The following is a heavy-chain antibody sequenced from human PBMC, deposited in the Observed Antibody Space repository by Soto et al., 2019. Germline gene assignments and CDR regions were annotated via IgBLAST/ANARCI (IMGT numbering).Heavy chain of an antibody. V-gene: IGHV4-34*01. CDR2: INHSGST. CDR1: GGSFSGYY. Sequence: QVQLQQWGAGLLKPSETLSLTCAVYGGSFSGYYWSWIRQPPGKGLEWIGEINHSGSTNYNPSLKSRVTISVVTSKTQVSLKLSSVTAADTAVYYCARGRGTRYCRGGSCYSPNYYYYGMDVWGQGTTVTVSS. J-gene: IGHJ6*02. D-gene: IGHD2-15*01. CDR3: ARGRGTRYCRGGSCYSPNYYYYGMDV.